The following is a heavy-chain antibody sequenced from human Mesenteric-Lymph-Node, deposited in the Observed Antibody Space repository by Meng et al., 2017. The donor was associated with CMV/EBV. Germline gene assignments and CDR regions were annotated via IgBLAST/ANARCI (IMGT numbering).Heavy chain of an antibody. J-gene: IGHJ4*02. Sequence: GESLKISCVASGFTFSNYDMHWVRQAPGKGLEWVAVISYDGSNKYYADSVKGRFTISRDNSKSTVFLQVSSLRAEDTAVYYCATPGGTQLWGPAYWGQGTLVTVSS. CDR2: ISYDGSNK. CDR3: ATPGGTQLWGPAY. CDR1: GFTFSNYD. V-gene: IGHV3-30*19. D-gene: IGHD5-18*01.